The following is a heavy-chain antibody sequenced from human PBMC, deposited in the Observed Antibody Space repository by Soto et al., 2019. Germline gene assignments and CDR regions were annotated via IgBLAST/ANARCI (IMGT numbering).Heavy chain of an antibody. CDR1: GFTFNTYG. J-gene: IGHJ5*02. D-gene: IGHD5-12*01. Sequence: QVQLVESGGGVVQPGRSLRLSCAASGFTFNTYGMHWVRQAPGKGLEWVAVISFDGSDKYYADSVKGRFTISRDNSKDTLDLQMNSLRAEDTAVYYGAKARQDVAQNNWVDPWGQGTLVTVSS. CDR3: AKARQDVAQNNWVDP. CDR2: ISFDGSDK. V-gene: IGHV3-30*18.